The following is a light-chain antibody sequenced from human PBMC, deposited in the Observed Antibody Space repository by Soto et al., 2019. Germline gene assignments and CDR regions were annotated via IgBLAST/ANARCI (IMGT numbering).Light chain of an antibody. J-gene: IGKJ1*01. CDR3: QHYKAFSPWT. V-gene: IGKV1-5*03. CDR2: EAS. Sequence: DIQMTQSPSTLSASVGDRVTITCRVSQSISTWLAWYQQKPGKAPELLIYEASSLQSGVPSRFSGSGSGTEFTLTITNLQPDDSATYYCQHYKAFSPWTFGQGTKVDIK. CDR1: QSISTW.